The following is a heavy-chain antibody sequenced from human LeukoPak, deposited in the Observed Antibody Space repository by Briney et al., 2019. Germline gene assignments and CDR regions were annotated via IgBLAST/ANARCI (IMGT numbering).Heavy chain of an antibody. CDR3: ARVPRTTRLDY. D-gene: IGHD2-2*01. CDR1: GGSFSGYY. Sequence: SETLSPSCAVYGGSFSGYYWSWIRQPPGKGLEWIGEINHSGSTNYNPSLKSRVTISVDTSKNQFSLKLSSVTAADTAVYYCARVPRTTRLDYWGQGTLVTVSS. V-gene: IGHV4-34*01. J-gene: IGHJ4*02. CDR2: INHSGST.